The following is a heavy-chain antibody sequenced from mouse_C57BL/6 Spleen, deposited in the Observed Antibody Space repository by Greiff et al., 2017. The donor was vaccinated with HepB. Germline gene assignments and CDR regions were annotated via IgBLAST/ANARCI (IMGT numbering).Heavy chain of an antibody. J-gene: IGHJ1*03. CDR1: GYAFTNYL. Sequence: QVQLKQSGAELVRPGTSVKVSCKASGYAFTNYLIEWVKQRPGQGLEWIGVINPGSGGTNYNEKFKGKATLTADKSSSTAYMQLSSLTSEDSAVYFCARSIGYGNYGYFDVWGTGTTVTVSS. CDR2: INPGSGGT. D-gene: IGHD2-1*01. V-gene: IGHV1-54*01. CDR3: ARSIGYGNYGYFDV.